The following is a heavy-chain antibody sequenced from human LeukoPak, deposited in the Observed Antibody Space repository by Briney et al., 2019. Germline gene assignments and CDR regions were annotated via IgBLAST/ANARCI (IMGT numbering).Heavy chain of an antibody. D-gene: IGHD6-19*01. CDR2: ISYDGSNK. CDR3: AKDRRAPAYSSGWPNIFDY. CDR1: GFTFSTYP. Sequence: GGSLRLSCAASGFTFSTYPMHWVRQAPGKGLEWVAVISYDGSNKYYADSVKGRFTISRDNSKNTLYLQMNSLRAEDTAVYYCAKDRRAPAYSSGWPNIFDYWGQGTLVTVSS. J-gene: IGHJ4*02. V-gene: IGHV3-30*04.